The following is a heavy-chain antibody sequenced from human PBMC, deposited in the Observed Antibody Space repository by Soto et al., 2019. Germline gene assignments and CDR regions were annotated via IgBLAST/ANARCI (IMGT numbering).Heavy chain of an antibody. CDR3: ARGGGTGDIVVVPAALYYYYYMDV. V-gene: IGHV1-18*01. CDR2: ISAYNGNT. J-gene: IGHJ6*03. CDR1: GYTFTSYG. D-gene: IGHD2-2*01. Sequence: ASVKVSCKASGYTFTSYGISWVRQAPGQGLEWMGWISAYNGNTNYAQKLQGRVTMTTDTSTSTAYMELRSLRSDDTAVDYCARGGGTGDIVVVPAALYYYYYMDVWGKGTTVTVSS.